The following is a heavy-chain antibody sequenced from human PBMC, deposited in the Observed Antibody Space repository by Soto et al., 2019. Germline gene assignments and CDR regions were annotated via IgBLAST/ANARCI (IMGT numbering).Heavy chain of an antibody. J-gene: IGHJ4*02. CDR1: GDSISSGNW. V-gene: IGHV4-4*02. Sequence: QVQLQESGPGLVKPSGTLSLTCAVSGDSISSGNWWSWVRQPPGKGLEGSGDIDHSGSTNYKPSLDSRLTTSVDKSKNKVSLKLSSVTAADTAVYYCAGGGGYSSPFDYWGQGTLVTVSS. CDR2: IDHSGST. D-gene: IGHD6-13*01. CDR3: AGGGGYSSPFDY.